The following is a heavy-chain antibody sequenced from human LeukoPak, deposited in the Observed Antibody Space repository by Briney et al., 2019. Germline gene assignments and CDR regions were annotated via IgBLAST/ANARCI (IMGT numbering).Heavy chain of an antibody. CDR3: AREGHSSSWYVFDY. CDR2: IYHSGST. D-gene: IGHD6-13*01. CDR1: GGSFSGYY. Sequence: SETLSLTCAVYGGSFSGYYWSWIRQPPGKGLEWIGEIYHSGSTNYNPSLKSRVAISVDKSKNQFSLKLSSVTAADTAVYYCAREGHSSSWYVFDYWGQGTLVTVSS. J-gene: IGHJ4*02. V-gene: IGHV4-34*01.